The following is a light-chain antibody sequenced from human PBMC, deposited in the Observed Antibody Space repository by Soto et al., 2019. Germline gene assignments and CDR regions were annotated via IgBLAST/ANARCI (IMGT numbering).Light chain of an antibody. V-gene: IGKV3-15*01. J-gene: IGKJ1*01. Sequence: EIVLTQSPGTLSLSTGERATLSCRASQSVRTNLAWYQHKPGQSPRLLIYGASNRATGFPARFSGSGSGTEFTLTISSLQSEDFAVYYCQQYNDNWPTFGQGTKVDIK. CDR1: QSVRTN. CDR3: QQYNDNWPT. CDR2: GAS.